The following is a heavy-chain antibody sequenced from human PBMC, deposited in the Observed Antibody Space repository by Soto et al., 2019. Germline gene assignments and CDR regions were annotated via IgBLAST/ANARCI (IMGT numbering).Heavy chain of an antibody. V-gene: IGHV4-59*01. CDR2: IYYNGNT. CDR1: GGSITSYY. CDR3: ATGRVYFGSEY. J-gene: IGHJ4*02. Sequence: QVQLQESGPGLVKPLETLSLTCTVPGGSITSYYWSWVRQPPGKGLEWIGYIYYNGNTNYNPSLKSRLTISLDTSKNQFSLRLSSVTAADTAVYYCATGRVYFGSEYWGQGTLVTVSS. D-gene: IGHD3-10*01.